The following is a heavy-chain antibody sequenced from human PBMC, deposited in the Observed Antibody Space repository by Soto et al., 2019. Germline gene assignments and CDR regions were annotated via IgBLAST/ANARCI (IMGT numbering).Heavy chain of an antibody. CDR3: ARSLGHRGYGMDV. Sequence: PGGSLRLSCAASGFTFGGYGMHWVRQAPGKGLEWAAAISYDGRNTYYADSVQGRFAISRDNSKNTMYLQMNSLRVEDTAVYYCARSLGHRGYGMDVWAKGPRSPSP. D-gene: IGHD3-16*01. CDR2: ISYDGRNT. CDR1: GFTFGGYG. J-gene: IGHJ6*02. V-gene: IGHV3-33*01.